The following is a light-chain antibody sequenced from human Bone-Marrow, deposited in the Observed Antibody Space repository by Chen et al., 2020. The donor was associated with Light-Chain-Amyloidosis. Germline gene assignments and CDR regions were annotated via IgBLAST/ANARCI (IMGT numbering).Light chain of an antibody. V-gene: IGLV3-21*02. J-gene: IGLJ3*02. CDR1: NIGSTS. CDR2: DDS. CDR3: QVWDRSSDRPV. Sequence: SYVLNQPSSVSVAPGPTATIACGGNNIGSTSVHWYQQTPGQAPLLVVYDDSDRHSGIPERLSGSNTGNTATLTSSRVGAGDEADYYCQVWDRSSDRPVFGGGTKLTVL.